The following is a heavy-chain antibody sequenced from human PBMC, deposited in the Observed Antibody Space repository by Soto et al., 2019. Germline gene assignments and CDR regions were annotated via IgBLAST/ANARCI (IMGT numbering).Heavy chain of an antibody. J-gene: IGHJ4*02. CDR1: GFTFSSYA. CDR3: VTAPVFDWLFVEQGFPFDY. CDR2: ISSNGGST. D-gene: IGHD3-9*01. Sequence: PGGSLRLSCAASGFTFSSYAMHWVRQAPGKGLEYVSAISSNGGSTYYADSVKGRFTISRDNSKNTLYLQMSSLRAEDTAVYYCVTAPVFDWLFVEQGFPFDYWGQGTLVTVSS. V-gene: IGHV3-64D*06.